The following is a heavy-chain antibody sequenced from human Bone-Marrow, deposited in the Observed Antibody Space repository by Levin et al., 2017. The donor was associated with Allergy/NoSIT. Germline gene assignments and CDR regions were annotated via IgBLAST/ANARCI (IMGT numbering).Heavy chain of an antibody. V-gene: IGHV3-66*01. CDR2: IYRGGDI. CDR3: LSDRRDSDVQ. D-gene: IGHD1-26*01. Sequence: GGSLRLSCAASEFTVSSNYMSWVRQAPGKGLDWVSVIYRGGDIYYADSVRGSFTISRDNSKNTLYFQMNSMKAEDTAVYYCLSDRRDSDVQGGQGTLVTVSS. J-gene: IGHJ4*02. CDR1: EFTVSSNY.